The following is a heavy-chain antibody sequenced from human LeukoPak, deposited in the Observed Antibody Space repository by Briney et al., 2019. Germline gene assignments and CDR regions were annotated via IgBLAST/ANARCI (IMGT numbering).Heavy chain of an antibody. CDR3: AKGDYDSSGYSDLEYYYGMDV. D-gene: IGHD3-22*01. J-gene: IGHJ6*02. Sequence: GGSLRLSCAASGFTFSSYAMSWVRQAPGKGLEWVSAISGSGGSTYYADSVKGRFTISRDNSKNTLYLQMNSLRAEDTAVYYCAKGDYDSSGYSDLEYYYGMDVWGQGTTVTVSS. V-gene: IGHV3-23*01. CDR1: GFTFSSYA. CDR2: ISGSGGST.